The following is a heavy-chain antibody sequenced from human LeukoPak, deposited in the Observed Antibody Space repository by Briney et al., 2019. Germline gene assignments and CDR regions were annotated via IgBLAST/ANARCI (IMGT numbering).Heavy chain of an antibody. Sequence: SETLSLTCTVSGGSISSSSYYWGWIRQPPGKELEWIGSIYYSGSTYYNPSLKSRVTIPVDMSKNQFSLKLSSVTAADTAVYYCARSPHYDFWSAPFDYWGQGTLVTVSS. CDR3: ARSPHYDFWSAPFDY. D-gene: IGHD3-3*01. CDR1: GGSISSSSYY. J-gene: IGHJ4*02. CDR2: IYYSGST. V-gene: IGHV4-39*01.